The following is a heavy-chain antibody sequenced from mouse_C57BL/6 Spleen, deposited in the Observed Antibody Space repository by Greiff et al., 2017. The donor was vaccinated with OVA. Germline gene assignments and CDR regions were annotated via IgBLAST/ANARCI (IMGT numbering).Heavy chain of an antibody. Sequence: EVKVVESGEGLVKPGGSLKLSCAASGFTFSSYAMSWVRQTPEKRLEWVAYISSGGDYIYYADTVKGRFTISRDNARNTLYLQMSSLKSEDTAMYYCTRDNDYDGYAMDYWGQGTSVTVSS. D-gene: IGHD2-4*01. CDR1: GFTFSSYA. J-gene: IGHJ4*01. CDR2: ISSGGDYI. CDR3: TRDNDYDGYAMDY. V-gene: IGHV5-9-1*02.